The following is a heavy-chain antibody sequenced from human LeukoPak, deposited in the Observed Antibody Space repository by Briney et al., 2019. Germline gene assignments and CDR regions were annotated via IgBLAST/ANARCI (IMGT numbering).Heavy chain of an antibody. CDR1: GGSISSYY. J-gene: IGHJ6*03. CDR3: ARGNIYCGGDCYPPDYYYYYMDV. V-gene: IGHV4-59*01. Sequence: SETLSLTCTVSGGSISSYYWSWIRQPPGKGLEWIGYIYYSGSTNYNPSLKSRVTISVDTSKNQFSLKLSSVTAADTAVYYCARGNIYCGGDCYPPDYYYYYMDVWGKGTTVTVSS. D-gene: IGHD2-21*02. CDR2: IYYSGST.